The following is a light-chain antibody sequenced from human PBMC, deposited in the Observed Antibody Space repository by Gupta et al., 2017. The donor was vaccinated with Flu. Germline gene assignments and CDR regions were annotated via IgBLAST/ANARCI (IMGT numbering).Light chain of an antibody. CDR1: SSDVGAYNY. V-gene: IGLV2-14*01. CDR3: SSYRSSSTPVI. J-gene: IGLJ2*01. Sequence: QSALTQPASVSGSPGQSITISCTGTSSDVGAYNYVSWYQQHPGKAPKLMIYEVSNRPSGVSNRFSGSKSGNTASLTISGLQAEDEADYHCSSYRSSSTPVIFGGGTKLTVL. CDR2: EVS.